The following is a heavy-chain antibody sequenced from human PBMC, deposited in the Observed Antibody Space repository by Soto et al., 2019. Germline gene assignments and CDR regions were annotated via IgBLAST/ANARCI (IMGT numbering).Heavy chain of an antibody. Sequence: QVQLVQSGAEVKKPGSSVKVSCKASGGTFSSYAISWVRQAPGQGLEWMGGIIPIPGTANYAQKFQGRVTITADESTSIAYMELRSLRSEYTAVYYCARSQGSSTSLESYYNYYYGMDGRGQGTRVSVSS. V-gene: IGHV1-69*01. CDR3: ARSQGSSTSLESYYNYYYGMDG. J-gene: IGHJ6*01. CDR1: GGTFSSYA. D-gene: IGHD2-2*01. CDR2: IIPIPGTA.